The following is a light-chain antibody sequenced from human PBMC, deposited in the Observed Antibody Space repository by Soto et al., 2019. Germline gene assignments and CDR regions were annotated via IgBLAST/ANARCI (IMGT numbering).Light chain of an antibody. CDR3: QQYYSSLPT. V-gene: IGKV4-1*01. J-gene: IGKJ2*01. Sequence: DIVMTQSPDSLAVSLGERATINCKSSQSVLYSSDNKNYLAWYQQTPGQPPKLLIYCASTRESGVPDRFSGSGSGTDFTLTISSLQAEDVAVYYCQQYYSSLPTFGQGTKLEIK. CDR1: QSVLYSSDNKNY. CDR2: CAS.